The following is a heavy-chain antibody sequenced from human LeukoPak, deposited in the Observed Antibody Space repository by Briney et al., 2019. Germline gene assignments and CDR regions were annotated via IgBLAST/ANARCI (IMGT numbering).Heavy chain of an antibody. CDR3: VLGEAAGTAIDY. J-gene: IGHJ4*02. CDR2: ISGSGGST. Sequence: PGGSLRLSCAASGFTFSSYARSWVRQAPGKGLEWVSAISGSGGSTYYADSVKGRFTISRDNSKNSLYLQMNSLRAEDTAVYYCVLGEAAGTAIDYWGQGTLVTVSS. V-gene: IGHV3-23*01. CDR1: GFTFSSYA. D-gene: IGHD6-13*01.